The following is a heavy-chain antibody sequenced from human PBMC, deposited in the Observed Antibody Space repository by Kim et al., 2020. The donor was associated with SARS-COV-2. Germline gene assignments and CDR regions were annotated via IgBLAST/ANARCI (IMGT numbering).Heavy chain of an antibody. Sequence: SETLSLTCTVSGGSISSYYWSWIRQPPGKGLEWIGYIYYSGSTNYNPSLKSRVTISVDTSKNQFSLKLSSVTAADTAVYYCARDSRSLGFDYWGQGTLVTVSS. CDR1: GGSISSYY. J-gene: IGHJ4*02. V-gene: IGHV4-59*01. CDR2: IYYSGST. CDR3: ARDSRSLGFDY. D-gene: IGHD6-6*01.